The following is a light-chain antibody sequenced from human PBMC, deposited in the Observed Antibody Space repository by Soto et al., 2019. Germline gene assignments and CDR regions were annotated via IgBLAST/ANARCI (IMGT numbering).Light chain of an antibody. V-gene: IGKV3-11*01. CDR3: HQRYNWPFT. CDR2: DAS. CDR1: QSVGSY. J-gene: IGKJ3*01. Sequence: EIVLTQSPDILSLSPGERATLSCRASQSVGSYLAWYQQKPGQTPRLLIYDASNRATGIPARFSGSGSGTDFALTISTLEPEAFAVYYCHQRYNWPFTFGPGTKVEIK.